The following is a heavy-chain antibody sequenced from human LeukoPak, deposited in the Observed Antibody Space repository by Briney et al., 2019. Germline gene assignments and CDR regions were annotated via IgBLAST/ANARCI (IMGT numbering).Heavy chain of an antibody. J-gene: IGHJ3*02. V-gene: IGHV4-61*02. D-gene: IGHD6-6*01. CDR2: IYTSGST. CDR3: AGPGIAARTSAFDI. CDR1: GGSISSGSYY. Sequence: KPSETLSLTCTVSGGSISSGSYYWSWIRQPAGKGLEWIGRIYTSGSTNYNPSLKSRVTISVDTSKNQFSLKLSSVTAADTAVYYCAGPGIAARTSAFDIWGQGTMVTVSS.